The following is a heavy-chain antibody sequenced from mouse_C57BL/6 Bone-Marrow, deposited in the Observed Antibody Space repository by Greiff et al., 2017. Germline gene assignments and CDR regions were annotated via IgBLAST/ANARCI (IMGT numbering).Heavy chain of an antibody. CDR1: GFSLTSYG. J-gene: IGHJ3*01. CDR3: ARKGYGSSSFAY. V-gene: IGHV2-2*01. Sequence: VQVVESGPGLVQPSQSLSITCTVSGFSLTSYGVHWVRQSPGKGLEWLGVIWSGGSTDYNAAFISRLSISKDNSKSQVFFKMNSLQADDTAIYYCARKGYGSSSFAYWGQGTLVTVSA. CDR2: IWSGGST. D-gene: IGHD1-1*01.